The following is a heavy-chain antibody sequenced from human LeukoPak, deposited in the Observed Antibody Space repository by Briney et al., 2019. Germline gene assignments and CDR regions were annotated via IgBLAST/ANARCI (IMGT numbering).Heavy chain of an antibody. CDR1: GFTFDDYA. CDR3: AKGYSSSWYYWFDP. V-gene: IGHV3-9*03. CDR2: ISWDSGSI. J-gene: IGHJ5*02. D-gene: IGHD6-13*01. Sequence: GGSLRLSCAASGFTFDDYAMHWVRQAPGKGLEWVSGISWDSGSIGYADSVKGRFTISRDNAKNSLYLQMNSLRAEDMALYYCAKGYSSSWYYWFDPWGQGTLVTVSS.